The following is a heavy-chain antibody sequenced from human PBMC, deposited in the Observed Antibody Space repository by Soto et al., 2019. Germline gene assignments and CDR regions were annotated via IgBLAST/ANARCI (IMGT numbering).Heavy chain of an antibody. CDR3: ASYYYDSSGYYPVLAP. J-gene: IGHJ5*02. CDR2: IIPIFGTA. D-gene: IGHD3-22*01. Sequence: SVKVSCKASGGTFSSYAISWVRQAPGQGLEWMGGIIPIFGTANYAQKFQGRVTITADKSTSTAYMELSSLRSEDTAVYYCASYYYDSSGYYPVLAPWGQGTMVTVSS. V-gene: IGHV1-69*06. CDR1: GGTFSSYA.